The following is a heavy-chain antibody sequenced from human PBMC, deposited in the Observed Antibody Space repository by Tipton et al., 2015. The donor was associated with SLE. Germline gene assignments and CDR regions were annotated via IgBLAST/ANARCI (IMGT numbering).Heavy chain of an antibody. CDR3: ARGISGYYCYFYMDV. CDR1: GGSFSGYH. J-gene: IGHJ6*03. Sequence: TLSLTCALSGGSFSGYHWSWMRQSPGKGLEWIGEITNTGSPNYNPSLKSRVTISVDTPKRQLSLKLSSVTAADTAIYYCARGISGYYCYFYMDVWDKGTTVTVSS. D-gene: IGHD1-26*01. CDR2: ITNTGSP. V-gene: IGHV4-34*01.